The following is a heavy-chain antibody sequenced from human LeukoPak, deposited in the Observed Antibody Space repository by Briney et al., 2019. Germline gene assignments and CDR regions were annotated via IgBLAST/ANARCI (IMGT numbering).Heavy chain of an antibody. J-gene: IGHJ3*02. CDR1: GFTFSSYA. CDR2: ISGSGGST. Sequence: GGSLRLSCAASGFTFSSYAMSRVRQAPGKGLEWVSAISGSGGSTYYADSVKGRFTISRDNSKNTLYLQMNSLRAEDTAVYYCAKDPSGRITIFGVVIGDAFDIWGQGTMVTVSS. V-gene: IGHV3-23*01. CDR3: AKDPSGRITIFGVVIGDAFDI. D-gene: IGHD3-3*01.